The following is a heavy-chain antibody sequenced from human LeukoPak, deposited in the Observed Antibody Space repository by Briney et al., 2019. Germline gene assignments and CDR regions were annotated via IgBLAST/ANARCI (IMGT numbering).Heavy chain of an antibody. V-gene: IGHV3-23*01. D-gene: IGHD1-26*01. CDR3: AKDRIVGALSFDY. CDR2: ISGSGGST. Sequence: PGGSLRLSCAASGFTFSSYSMSWVRQAPGEGLEWVSAISGSGGSTYYADSVKGRFTISRDNSKNTLYLQMNSLRAEDTAVYYCAKDRIVGALSFDYWGQGTLVTVSS. CDR1: GFTFSSYS. J-gene: IGHJ4*02.